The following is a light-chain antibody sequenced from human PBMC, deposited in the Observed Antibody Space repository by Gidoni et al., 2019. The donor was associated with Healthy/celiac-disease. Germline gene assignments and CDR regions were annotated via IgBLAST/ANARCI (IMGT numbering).Light chain of an antibody. CDR1: QSISSY. J-gene: IGKJ5*01. Sequence: DIQMTQSPSSLSASVGDSVTITCRASQSISSYLNWYQQNPGKAPKLLIYAASSLQSGVPSRFSGSGSGTDFTLTISSRQPEDFATYYCQQSYSTLSTFGQGTRLEIK. CDR3: QQSYSTLST. CDR2: AAS. V-gene: IGKV1-39*01.